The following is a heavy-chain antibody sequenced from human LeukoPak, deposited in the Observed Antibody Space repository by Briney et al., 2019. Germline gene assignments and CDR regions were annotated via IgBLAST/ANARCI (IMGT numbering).Heavy chain of an antibody. CDR3: ATGRADSHTTFYYFDY. CDR2: ISAYNGNT. J-gene: IGHJ4*02. CDR1: GYTFTSYG. Sequence: GASVKVSCKASGYTFTSYGISWVRPAPGQGLEWMGWISAYNGNTNYAQKLQGRVTMTTDTSTSTAYMELRSLRSDDTAVYYCATGRADSHTTFYYFDYWGQGTLVTVSS. D-gene: IGHD2/OR15-2a*01. V-gene: IGHV1-18*01.